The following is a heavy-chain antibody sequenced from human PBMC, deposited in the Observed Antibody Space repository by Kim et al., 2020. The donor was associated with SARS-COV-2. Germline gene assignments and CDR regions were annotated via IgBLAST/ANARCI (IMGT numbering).Heavy chain of an antibody. J-gene: IGHJ6*02. V-gene: IGHV3-48*02. CDR1: GFTFSSYS. CDR2: ISSSSSTI. Sequence: GGSLRLSCAASGFTFSSYSMNWVRQAPGKGLEWVSYISSSSSTIYYADSVKGRFTISRDNAKNSLYLQMNSLRDEDTAVYYCARPVDIGNYYYYYGMDVWGQGTTVTVSS. CDR3: ARPVDIGNYYYYYGMDV.